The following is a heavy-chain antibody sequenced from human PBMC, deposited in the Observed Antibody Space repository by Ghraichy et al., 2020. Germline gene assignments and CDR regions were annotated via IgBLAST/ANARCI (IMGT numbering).Heavy chain of an antibody. CDR3: ASPFCSGGSCDHFDY. J-gene: IGHJ4*02. CDR1: GGSISSSNYY. D-gene: IGHD2-15*01. V-gene: IGHV4-39*01. Sequence: SETLSLTCTVSGGSISSSNYYWGWIRQPPGKGLEWIATIYYSGTTYYNPSLKSRVTISVDTSKNQFSLKLSSVTAADTAVYYYASPFCSGGSCDHFDYWGPGALVTCSP. CDR2: IYYSGTT.